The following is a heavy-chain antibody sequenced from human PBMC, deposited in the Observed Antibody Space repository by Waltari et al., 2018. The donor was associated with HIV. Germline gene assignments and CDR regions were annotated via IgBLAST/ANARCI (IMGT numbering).Heavy chain of an antibody. CDR2: TSHSYGT. CDR1: GGSFSDHY. V-gene: IGHV4-34*01. J-gene: IGHJ6*03. D-gene: IGHD5-12*01. Sequence: QVQLQQWGAGLLKPSETLSLTCAVYGGSFSDHYWTWIRQPPGKGLEWIGETSHSYGTSYNPSRTSRVTISVDTSKNQFSLKLSSVTAADTAVYYCARGARGYSGRTAYYYMDVWGKGTTVTVS. CDR3: ARGARGYSGRTAYYYMDV.